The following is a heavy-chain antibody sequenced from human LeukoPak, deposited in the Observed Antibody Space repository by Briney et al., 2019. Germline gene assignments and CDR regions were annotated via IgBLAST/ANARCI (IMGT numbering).Heavy chain of an antibody. CDR3: ARSPRGNSSGWYNWFDP. CDR2: ISYLGDDQ. J-gene: IGHJ5*02. V-gene: IGHV3-30*03. CDR1: GFTFSSYG. Sequence: GGSLRLSCAASGFTFSSYGIHWVRQAPGKGLEWVAVISYLGDDQFYAESVKGRFTISRDNSKKTVFLQMNSLRGEDTAVYYCARSPRGNSSGWYNWFDPWGQGTLVTVSS. D-gene: IGHD6-19*01.